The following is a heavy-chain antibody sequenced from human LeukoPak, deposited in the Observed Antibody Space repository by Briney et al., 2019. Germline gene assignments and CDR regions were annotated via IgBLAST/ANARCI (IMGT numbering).Heavy chain of an antibody. CDR3: AREYDSSGYYLGY. Sequence: SVKVSCKASGGTFSTYTVSWVRQAPGQGLEWMGRIIPILGIANYAQKFQGRVTITADKSTSTAYMELSSLRSEDTALYYCAREYDSSGYYLGYWGQGTLVTVSS. V-gene: IGHV1-69*04. CDR1: GGTFSTYT. CDR2: IIPILGIA. J-gene: IGHJ4*02. D-gene: IGHD3-22*01.